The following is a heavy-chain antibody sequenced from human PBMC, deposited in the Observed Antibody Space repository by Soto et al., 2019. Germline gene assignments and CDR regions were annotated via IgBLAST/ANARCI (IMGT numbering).Heavy chain of an antibody. V-gene: IGHV3-33*01. CDR1: GFPFGIHG. Sequence: QVQVVESGGGVVQSGRSLRLSCEASGFPFGIHGMHWVRQAPGKGLEWVAFIWYDGSHKEYAASVRGRFTISKDDSKNTLYLEMDNLRGADTAIYYCARDVAATGAARWLDPWGQGTLVSVSS. CDR2: IWYDGSHK. D-gene: IGHD6-13*01. CDR3: ARDVAATGAARWLDP. J-gene: IGHJ5*02.